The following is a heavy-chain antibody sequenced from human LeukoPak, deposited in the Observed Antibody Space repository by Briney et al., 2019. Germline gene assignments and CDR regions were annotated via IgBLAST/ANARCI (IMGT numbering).Heavy chain of an antibody. Sequence: GGSLRLSCAASGFTFSNYEMNWVRQAPGKGLEWVSGISGRGGSTYYADSVKGRFTISRDNSKNTLYLQMNSLRAEDTAIYYCAKGPAYYYDSTVGRFDPWGQGTLVTVSS. D-gene: IGHD3-22*01. CDR1: GFTFSNYE. J-gene: IGHJ5*02. CDR2: ISGRGGST. V-gene: IGHV3-23*01. CDR3: AKGPAYYYDSTVGRFDP.